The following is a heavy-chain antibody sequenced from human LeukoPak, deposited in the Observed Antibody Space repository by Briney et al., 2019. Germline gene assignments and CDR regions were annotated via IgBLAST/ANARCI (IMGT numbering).Heavy chain of an antibody. J-gene: IGHJ5*02. CDR1: GYTFTSYD. D-gene: IGHD2-2*01. CDR3: ARSLAYRRLGYCSSTSCYRPYNWFDP. CDR2: MNPNSGNT. V-gene: IGHV1-8*03. Sequence: ASVKVSCKASGYTFTSYDINWVRQATGQGLEWMGWMNPNSGNTGYARKFQGRVTITRNTSISTAYMELSSLRSEDTAVYYCARSLAYRRLGYCSSTSCYRPYNWFDPWGQGTLVTVSS.